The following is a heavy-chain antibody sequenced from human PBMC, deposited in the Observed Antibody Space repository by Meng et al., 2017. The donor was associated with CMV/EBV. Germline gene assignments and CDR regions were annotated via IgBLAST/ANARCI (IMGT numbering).Heavy chain of an antibody. V-gene: IGHV1-69*02. Sequence: SVKVSCKASGGNFSSYTISWVRQAPGQGLEWMGRIIPILGIANYAQKFQGRVTITADKSTSTAYMELSSLRSEDTAVYYCVRGGHCSSTSCYSHWFDPWGQGTLVTVSS. CDR1: GGNFSSYT. CDR2: IIPILGIA. D-gene: IGHD2-2*02. CDR3: VRGGHCSSTSCYSHWFDP. J-gene: IGHJ5*02.